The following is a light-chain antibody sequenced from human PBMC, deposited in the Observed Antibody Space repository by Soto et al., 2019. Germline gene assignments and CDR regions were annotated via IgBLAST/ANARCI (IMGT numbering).Light chain of an antibody. CDR2: DVS. CDR3: QQYDSSWT. Sequence: EVVLTQSPGTLSLSPGERATLSCRASQIISSNFLAWYQHKRGQAPILLLYDVSRRASGIPDRFSGSGSGTDFTLTISRLEPEDFAVYYCQQYDSSWTFGQGTKVEIK. V-gene: IGKV3-20*01. CDR1: QIISSNF. J-gene: IGKJ1*01.